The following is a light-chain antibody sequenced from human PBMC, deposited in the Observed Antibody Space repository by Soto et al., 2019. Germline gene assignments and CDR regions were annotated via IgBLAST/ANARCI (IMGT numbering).Light chain of an antibody. CDR2: DND. CDR1: SSNIGNNY. Sequence: QSVLTQPPSVSAAPGQKITISCSGSSSNIGNNYVSWYQQLPGTAPKLLIYDNDKQPSGIPDRFSGSKSGTSATLVITGLQTGDEADYYCGTWDSSLSAGVFGGGTKVTVL. V-gene: IGLV1-51*01. J-gene: IGLJ3*02. CDR3: GTWDSSLSAGV.